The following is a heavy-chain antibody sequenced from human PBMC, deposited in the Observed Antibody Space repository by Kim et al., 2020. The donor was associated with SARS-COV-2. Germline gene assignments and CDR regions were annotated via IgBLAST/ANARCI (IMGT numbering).Heavy chain of an antibody. Sequence: SLKRRVTISVDTSKNQYTLKLSSVTAADTAVYYCARQNVDIVATKGGMDVWGQGTTVTVSS. V-gene: IGHV4-39*01. CDR3: ARQNVDIVATKGGMDV. D-gene: IGHD5-12*01. J-gene: IGHJ6*02.